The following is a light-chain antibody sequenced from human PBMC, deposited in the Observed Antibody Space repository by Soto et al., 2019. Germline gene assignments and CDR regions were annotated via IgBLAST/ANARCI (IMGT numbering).Light chain of an antibody. Sequence: QSVLTQPASVSGSPGQSITISCTGTSSDVGGYNYVSWYQQHPGKAPKLMIYEVSNRPSGVSNRFSVSKSGNPASLTISGLQAEDEADYYCSSYTSSSTHGVFGGGTKLTVL. CDR1: SSDVGGYNY. J-gene: IGLJ3*02. V-gene: IGLV2-14*01. CDR3: SSYTSSSTHGV. CDR2: EVS.